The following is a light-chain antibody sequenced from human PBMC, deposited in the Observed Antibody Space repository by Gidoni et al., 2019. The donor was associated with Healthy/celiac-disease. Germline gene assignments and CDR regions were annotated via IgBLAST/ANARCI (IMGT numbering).Light chain of an antibody. CDR2: DAS. CDR1: QDISNY. CDR3: QQYDNLPRT. J-gene: IGKJ2*02. V-gene: IGKV1-33*01. Sequence: DIQMTQSPSSLSASVGDRVTITCQASQDISNYLNWYQQKPGKAPKLLIYDASNLETAVPSRFSGSVSGTDFTFTISSLQPEDIATYYCQQYDNLPRTFGQGTKLEIK.